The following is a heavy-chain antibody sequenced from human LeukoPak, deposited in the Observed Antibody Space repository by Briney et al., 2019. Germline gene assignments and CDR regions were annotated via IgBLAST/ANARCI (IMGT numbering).Heavy chain of an antibody. J-gene: IGHJ6*03. CDR3: ARQKGCSSTSCYGPKLYYYYYYMDV. D-gene: IGHD2-2*01. Sequence: GGSLRLSCAASGFTFRNYPMSWVRQAPGKGLEWVSGISDSGSSTYYADSVRGRFSVSRDNSKNTLYLQMNSLRAEDTAVYYCARQKGCSSTSCYGPKLYYYYYYMDVWGKGTTVTVSS. CDR2: ISDSGSST. CDR1: GFTFRNYP. V-gene: IGHV3-23*01.